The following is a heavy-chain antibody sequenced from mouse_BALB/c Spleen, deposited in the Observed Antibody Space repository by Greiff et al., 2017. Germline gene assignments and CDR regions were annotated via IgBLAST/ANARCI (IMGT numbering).Heavy chain of an antibody. V-gene: IGHV14-3*02. CDR1: GFNIKDTY. Sequence: EVPLQPSGAELVKPGASVKLSCTASGFNIKDTYMHWVKQRPEQGLEWIGRIDPANGNTKYDPKFQGKATITADTSSNTAYLQLSSLTSEDTAVYYCAEGLRGYYYAMDYWGQGTSVTVSS. J-gene: IGHJ4*01. CDR3: AEGLRGYYYAMDY. CDR2: IDPANGNT. D-gene: IGHD2-2*01.